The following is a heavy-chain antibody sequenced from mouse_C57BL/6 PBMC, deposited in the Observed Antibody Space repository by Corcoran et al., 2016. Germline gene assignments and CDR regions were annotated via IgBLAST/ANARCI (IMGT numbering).Heavy chain of an antibody. J-gene: IGHJ1*03. V-gene: IGHV1-80*01. CDR3: ARSITTVPADFDV. CDR2: IYPGDGDT. Sequence: QVQLQQSGAELVKPGASVKISCKASGYAFSSYWMNWVKQRPGKGLEWIGQIYPGDGDTNYNGKFKGKATLTADKSSSTAYMQLSSLTSEDSAVYFCARSITTVPADFDVWGTGTTVTVSS. CDR1: GYAFSSYW. D-gene: IGHD1-1*01.